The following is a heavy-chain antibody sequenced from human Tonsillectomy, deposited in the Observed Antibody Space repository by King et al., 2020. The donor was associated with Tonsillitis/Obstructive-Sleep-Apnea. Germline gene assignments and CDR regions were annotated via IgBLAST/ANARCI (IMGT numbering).Heavy chain of an antibody. CDR3: ARRVPYYGMDV. J-gene: IGHJ6*02. D-gene: IGHD4/OR15-4a*01. V-gene: IGHV3-48*03. CDR2: ISRSDNTI. Sequence: QLVQSGGGLVQPGGSLRLSCVPSGFTFSSYEMNWVRQAPGKGLEWVSYISRSDNTIHDADSVKGRFTISRDNAKNSVFLQMNSLRVEDTAVYYCARRVPYYGMDVWGQGTTVTVSS. CDR1: GFTFSSYE.